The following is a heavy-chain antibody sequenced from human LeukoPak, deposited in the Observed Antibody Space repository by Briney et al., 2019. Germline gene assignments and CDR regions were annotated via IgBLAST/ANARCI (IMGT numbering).Heavy chain of an antibody. J-gene: IGHJ6*02. V-gene: IGHV3-20*04. CDR2: IYWNSGTI. CDR1: GFSFDDYG. Sequence: GGSLRLSCSASGFSFDDYGLIWVRQVPGKGLEGVSGIYWNSGTIGYADSVKGRFTVSRDNAKNSLYLQMNSLRAEDTAVYYCARPVVITVGMDVWGQGTTVTVSS. D-gene: IGHD3-22*01. CDR3: ARPVVITVGMDV.